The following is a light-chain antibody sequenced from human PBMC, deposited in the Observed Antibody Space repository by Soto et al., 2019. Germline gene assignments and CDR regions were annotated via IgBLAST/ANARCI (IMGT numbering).Light chain of an antibody. J-gene: IGKJ2*01. Sequence: ESMLTQSPGTLSLSPGERATLSCRASQSVNSRYLTWYQQKPGQAPRLLIYGASIRATGVPDRFSGSGSGTDFTLTISRLEPEAFAVYYCQQFGASPPAFTFGQGTKLEI. CDR2: GAS. CDR3: QQFGASPPAFT. CDR1: QSVNSRY. V-gene: IGKV3-20*01.